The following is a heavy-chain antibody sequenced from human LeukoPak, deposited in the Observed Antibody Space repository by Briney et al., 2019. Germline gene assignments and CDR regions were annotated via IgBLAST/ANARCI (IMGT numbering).Heavy chain of an antibody. CDR2: ISWNGGTI. V-gene: IGHV3-9*01. CDR1: GFTFDNYA. J-gene: IGHJ1*01. Sequence: GGSLRLSCAASGFTFDNYAMNWVRQVPGKGLEWISLISWNGGTIGYADSVKGRFTISRDNANNFLYLQMNSLRAEDTALYYCARAYKDRSLAGKKEFFQHWGQGTLVTVSS. CDR3: ARAYKDRSLAGKKEFFQH. D-gene: IGHD6-19*01.